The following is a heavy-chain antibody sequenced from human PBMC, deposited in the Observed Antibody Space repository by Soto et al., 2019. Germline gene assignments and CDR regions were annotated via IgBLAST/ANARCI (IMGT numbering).Heavy chain of an antibody. J-gene: IGHJ4*02. V-gene: IGHV4-31*03. Sequence: SETLSLTCTVSGGSISSGGYYWSWIRQHPGKGLEWIGYIYYSGSTYYNPSLKSRVTISVDTSKNQFSLKLSSVTAADAAVYYCARTGYCSGGSCYPHWGKGTLVTVSS. CDR1: GGSISSGGYY. D-gene: IGHD2-15*01. CDR3: ARTGYCSGGSCYPH. CDR2: IYYSGST.